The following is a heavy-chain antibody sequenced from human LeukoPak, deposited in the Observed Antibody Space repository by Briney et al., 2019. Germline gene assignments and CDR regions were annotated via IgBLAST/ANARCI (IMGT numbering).Heavy chain of an antibody. CDR1: EFTFSNYA. Sequence: GGSLRLSCAASEFTFSNYAMTWVRQAPGKGLEWVAAVSGGGDSTNYAASVTGRFTISRDNSENTLYLQMNSLRAEDTAVYYCAKDRGYCSSTRCYALHYFDYWGQGTLVTVSS. CDR2: VSGGGDST. CDR3: AKDRGYCSSTRCYALHYFDY. D-gene: IGHD2-2*01. V-gene: IGHV3-23*01. J-gene: IGHJ4*02.